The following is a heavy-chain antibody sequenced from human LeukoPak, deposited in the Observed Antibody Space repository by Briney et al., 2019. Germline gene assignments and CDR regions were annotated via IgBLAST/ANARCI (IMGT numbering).Heavy chain of an antibody. CDR2: IYSGGST. CDR3: ARATNSLVGNFDC. Sequence: GGSLRLSCAASGFIVSSNYMSWVRQAPGKGLEWVSVIYSGGSTYYADSVKGRFSISRDNSKNTLYLQMNSLRAEDTAVYYCARATNSLVGNFDCWGQGALVTVSS. D-gene: IGHD1-26*01. CDR1: GFIVSSNY. J-gene: IGHJ4*02. V-gene: IGHV3-53*01.